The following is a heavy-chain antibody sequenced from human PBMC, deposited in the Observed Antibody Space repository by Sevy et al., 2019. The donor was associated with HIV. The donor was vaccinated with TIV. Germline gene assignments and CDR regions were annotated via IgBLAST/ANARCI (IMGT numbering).Heavy chain of an antibody. Sequence: SETLSLTRTVSGGSVNNYYWTWIRQSPGKGLEWIAYIHDNGRTKYNPSLKSRVSISVDMSKNQFSLKLTSVTAADTAVYYCARIPDISGWPFDIWGQGALVTVSS. V-gene: IGHV4-59*02. CDR1: GGSVNNYY. CDR2: IHDNGRT. D-gene: IGHD6-19*01. J-gene: IGHJ4*02. CDR3: ARIPDISGWPFDI.